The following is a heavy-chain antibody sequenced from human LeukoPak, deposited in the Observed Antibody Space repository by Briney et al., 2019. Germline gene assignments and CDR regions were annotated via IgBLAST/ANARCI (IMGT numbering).Heavy chain of an antibody. CDR3: ARGIYSYSTPFDY. Sequence: ASVEVSCKASGYIFSGYYMHWVRQAPGQGLEWMGWINPNSGATNYAQKFQGRVTMTRDRTISTVYMELSSLGSDDTAVYYCARGIYSYSTPFDYWGQGTLVTVSS. CDR1: GYIFSGYY. J-gene: IGHJ4*02. V-gene: IGHV1-2*02. CDR2: INPNSGAT. D-gene: IGHD2/OR15-2a*01.